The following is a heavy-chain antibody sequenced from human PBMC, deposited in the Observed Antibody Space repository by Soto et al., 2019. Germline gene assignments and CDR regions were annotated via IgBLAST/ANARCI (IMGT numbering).Heavy chain of an antibody. J-gene: IGHJ4*02. CDR2: VDGSGYDT. CDR1: GFTFSSFA. V-gene: IGHV3-23*01. D-gene: IGHD5-12*01. Sequence: ERQLLESGGGLVQPGGSLRLSCVASGFTFSSFAMGWVRQSPGTGLGWVAGVDGSGYDTSFGASVKGRFTISRDNSENTLFLHMTNLRAEDTARYYCAKEIMAAAYATTSAFDLWGPGTVVTVS. CDR3: AKEIMAAAYATTSAFDL.